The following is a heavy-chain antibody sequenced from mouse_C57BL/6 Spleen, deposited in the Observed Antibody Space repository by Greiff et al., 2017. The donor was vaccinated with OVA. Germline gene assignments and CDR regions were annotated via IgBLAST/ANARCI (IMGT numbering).Heavy chain of an antibody. V-gene: IGHV1-82*01. CDR2: IYPGDGDT. CDR3: ARPPYSNFYFDY. Sequence: QVQLKQSGPELVKPGASVKISCKASGYAFSSSWMNWVKQRPGKGLEWIGRIYPGDGDTNYNGKFKGKATLTADKSSSTAYMQLSSLTSEDSAVYFCARPPYSNFYFDYWGQGTTLTVSS. J-gene: IGHJ2*01. D-gene: IGHD2-5*01. CDR1: GYAFSSSW.